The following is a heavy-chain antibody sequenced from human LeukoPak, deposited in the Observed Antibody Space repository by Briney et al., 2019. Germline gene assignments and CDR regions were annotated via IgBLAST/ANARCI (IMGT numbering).Heavy chain of an antibody. CDR3: ARASLSITMVRGFDY. CDR2: ISAYNDNT. CDR1: GYTSTSYG. J-gene: IGHJ4*02. Sequence: GASVKVSCKASGYTSTSYGISWVRQAPGQGLEWMGWISAYNDNTNYAQKLQGRVTMTTDTSTSTAYMELRSLRSDDTAVYYCARASLSITMVRGFDYWGQGTLVTVSS. D-gene: IGHD3-10*01. V-gene: IGHV1-18*01.